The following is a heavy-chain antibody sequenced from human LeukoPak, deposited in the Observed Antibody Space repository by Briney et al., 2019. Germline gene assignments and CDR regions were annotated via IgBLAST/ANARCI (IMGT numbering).Heavy chain of an antibody. J-gene: IGHJ4*02. CDR3: AREGIGYCTGVSCSAFDY. D-gene: IGHD2-15*01. V-gene: IGHV1-18*01. Sequence: ASVKVSCKASGYTFSNYGISWVRQAPGQGLEWMGWVSTYNGNTRYSQRLHGRVTMTTETSTSTAYMELRSLRSDDTAVYYYAREGIGYCTGVSCSAFDYWGQGTLVTVSS. CDR1: GYTFSNYG. CDR2: VSTYNGNT.